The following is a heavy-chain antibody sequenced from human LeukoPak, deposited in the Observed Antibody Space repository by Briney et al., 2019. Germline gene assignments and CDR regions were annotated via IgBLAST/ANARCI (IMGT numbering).Heavy chain of an antibody. J-gene: IGHJ4*02. CDR2: ISGSGGST. CDR3: AKDQGGNSGGNLYY. V-gene: IGHV3-23*01. Sequence: GGSLRLSCAASGFTFSCYAMSWVRQAPGKGLEWVSAISGSGGSTYYADSVKGRFTISRDNSKNTLYLQMNSLRAEDTAVYYCAKDQGGNSGGNLYYWGQGTLVTVSS. D-gene: IGHD4-23*01. CDR1: GFTFSCYA.